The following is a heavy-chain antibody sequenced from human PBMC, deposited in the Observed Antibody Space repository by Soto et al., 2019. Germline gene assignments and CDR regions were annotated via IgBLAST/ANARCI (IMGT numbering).Heavy chain of an antibody. J-gene: IGHJ4*02. V-gene: IGHV3-23*01. CDR1: GFTFSSYA. D-gene: IGHD2-2*01. CDR2: IDYTGGYS. CDR3: ANVPPRPDCSSVSCPFDY. Sequence: QLLESGGGLVQPGGSLRLSCAASGFTFSSYAMNWVRQAPGKGLEWVSTIDYTGGYSYYADSVKGRFTISRDNSQKTLDLQMNSLRAEDTAIYYCANVPPRPDCSSVSCPFDYWGQGTLVTVSS.